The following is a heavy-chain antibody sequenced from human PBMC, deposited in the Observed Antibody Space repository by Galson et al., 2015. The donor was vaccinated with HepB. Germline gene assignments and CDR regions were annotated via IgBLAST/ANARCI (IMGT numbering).Heavy chain of an antibody. Sequence: CAASGLTFSKYGMHWVRQAPGKGLEWVAVISYHGGVTYVADSVRGRFTISRDNTKNTLSLQMNSLRAEDTGLYYCAKESESDDQYGPYYGFWGQGTLVRGSS. CDR2: ISYHGGVT. CDR1: GLTFSKYG. CDR3: AKESESDDQYGPYYGF. J-gene: IGHJ4*02. V-gene: IGHV3-30*18. D-gene: IGHD1-14*01.